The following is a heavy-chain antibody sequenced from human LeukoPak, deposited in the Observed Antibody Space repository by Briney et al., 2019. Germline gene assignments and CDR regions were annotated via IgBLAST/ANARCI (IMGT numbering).Heavy chain of an antibody. V-gene: IGHV4-34*01. CDR2: INHSGST. Sequence: SETLSLTCAVYGGSFSGYYWSWIRQPPGKGLEWIGEINHSGSTNYNPSLKSRVTISVDTSKNQFSLKLSSVTAADTAVYYCARGYYYDSSGYYYRDYYYYMDVWGKGTTVTVSS. CDR1: GGSFSGYY. CDR3: ARGYYYDSSGYYYRDYYYYMDV. J-gene: IGHJ6*03. D-gene: IGHD3-22*01.